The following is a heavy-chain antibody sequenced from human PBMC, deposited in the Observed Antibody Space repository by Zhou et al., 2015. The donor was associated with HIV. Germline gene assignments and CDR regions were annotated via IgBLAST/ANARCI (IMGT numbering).Heavy chain of an antibody. V-gene: IGHV1-46*01. CDR3: ARTNGAPDY. J-gene: IGHJ4*02. D-gene: IGHD4-17*01. CDR1: GYTFTNYY. CDR2: INPSGGST. Sequence: QVQLVQSGAEVKKPGASVNVSCKASGYTFTNYYIHWVRQAPGQGLEWMGIINPSGGSTSYAQKFQGRVTMTRDTSTSTVYMDLSTLRSEDTAVYYCARTNGAPDYWGQGTLVTVSS.